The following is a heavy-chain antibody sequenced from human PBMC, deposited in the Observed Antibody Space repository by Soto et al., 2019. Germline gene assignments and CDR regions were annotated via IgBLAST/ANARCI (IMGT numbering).Heavy chain of an antibody. CDR1: GGSFSGYY. CDR2: INHSGST. Sequence: PSETLSLTCAVYGGSFSGYYWSWIRQPPGKGLEWIGEINHSGSTNYNPSLESRVTISVDTSKNQFSLKLSSVTAADTAVYYCARGGSGWYLRYYYGMDVWGQGTTVTVSS. V-gene: IGHV4-34*01. J-gene: IGHJ6*02. CDR3: ARGGSGWYLRYYYGMDV. D-gene: IGHD6-19*01.